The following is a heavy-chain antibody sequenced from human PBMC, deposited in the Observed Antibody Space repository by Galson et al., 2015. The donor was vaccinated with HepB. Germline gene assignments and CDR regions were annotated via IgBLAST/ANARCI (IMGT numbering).Heavy chain of an antibody. CDR1: GFSLSNARMG. CDR3: ARRLGYYGAAAAGLLDY. CDR2: IFSNDEK. Sequence: PALVKPTQTLTLTCTVSGFSLSNARMGVSWIRQPPGKALEWLAHIFSNDEKSYSTSLKSRLTISKDTSKSQVVLTMTNMDPVDTATYYCARRLGYYGAAAAGLLDYWGQGTLVTVSS. D-gene: IGHD6-13*01. J-gene: IGHJ4*02. V-gene: IGHV2-26*01.